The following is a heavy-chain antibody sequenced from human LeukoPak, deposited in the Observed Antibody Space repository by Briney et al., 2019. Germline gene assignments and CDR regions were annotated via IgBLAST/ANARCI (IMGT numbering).Heavy chain of an antibody. Sequence: SVKVSCKASGGTFSSYAISWVRQAPGQGLEWMGRIIPILGIANYAQKFQGRVTITRNTSISTAYMELSSLRSEDTAVYYCARSKGYSSSWRNNWFDPWGQGTLVTVSS. CDR2: IIPILGIA. CDR3: ARSKGYSSSWRNNWFDP. D-gene: IGHD6-13*01. V-gene: IGHV1-69*04. CDR1: GGTFSSYA. J-gene: IGHJ5*02.